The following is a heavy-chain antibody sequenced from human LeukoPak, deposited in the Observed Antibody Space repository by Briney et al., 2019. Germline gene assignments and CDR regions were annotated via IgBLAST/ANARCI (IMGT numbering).Heavy chain of an antibody. Sequence: GGSLRLSCSASGFTFSNYGMSWVRQAPGKGLEWVSSISSSGSYIYYADLVKGRFTISRDNAKNSLYLQMNSLRAEDTAIYYCATYRQVLLPFESWGQGTLVTVSS. V-gene: IGHV3-21*04. CDR2: ISSSGSYI. J-gene: IGHJ4*02. CDR1: GFTFSNYG. D-gene: IGHD2-8*02. CDR3: ATYRQVLLPFES.